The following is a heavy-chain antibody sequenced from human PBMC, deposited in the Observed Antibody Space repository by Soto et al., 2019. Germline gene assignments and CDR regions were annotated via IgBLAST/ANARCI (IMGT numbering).Heavy chain of an antibody. D-gene: IGHD6-19*01. V-gene: IGHV3-23*01. CDR1: GFTFSLYG. Sequence: EVQLLGSGGGLVQPGGSLRLSCTASGFTFSLYGMTWVRQAPGKGLEWLSATSDGSTFYRDSVKGRFSMSRDDSINTLFLHMSSLRAEDTATYYCARLVPGTWFGDYWGLGILVSVSS. J-gene: IGHJ4*02. CDR2: TSDGST. CDR3: ARLVPGTWFGDY.